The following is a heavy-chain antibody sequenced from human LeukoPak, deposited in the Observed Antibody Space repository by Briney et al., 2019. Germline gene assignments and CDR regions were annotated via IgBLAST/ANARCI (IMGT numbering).Heavy chain of an antibody. CDR1: GYTFTGYC. Sequence: ASVKVSCKASGYTFTGYCMHWVRQAPGQGLERMGWINPNSGGTNYAQKFQGRVTMTRDTSISTAYMELSRLRSDDTAVYYCAITKYYYDSSGYYFFDYWGQGTLVTDSS. V-gene: IGHV1-2*02. J-gene: IGHJ4*02. CDR3: AITKYYYDSSGYYFFDY. CDR2: INPNSGGT. D-gene: IGHD3-22*01.